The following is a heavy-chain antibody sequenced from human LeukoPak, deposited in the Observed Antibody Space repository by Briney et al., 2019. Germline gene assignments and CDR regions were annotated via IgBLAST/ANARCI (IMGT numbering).Heavy chain of an antibody. V-gene: IGHV4-39*01. CDR1: GGSLSSSSDY. CDR2: IYYSGST. J-gene: IGHJ1*01. D-gene: IGHD3-22*01. Sequence: SQTLSLTCTVSGGSLSSSSDYWGWIRPPPGNGLGWGGSIYYSGSTYYNPSLNSRVTISVDTSKNQFSLKLSSVTAADTGVYYCARHTYYDSSGYSGDQYFQHWGQGTLVTVSS. CDR3: ARHTYYDSSGYSGDQYFQH.